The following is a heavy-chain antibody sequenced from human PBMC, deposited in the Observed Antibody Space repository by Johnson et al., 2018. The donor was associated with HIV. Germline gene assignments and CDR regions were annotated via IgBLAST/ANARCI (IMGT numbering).Heavy chain of an antibody. CDR1: GFRFNIYW. V-gene: IGHV3-7*02. CDR2: IKQDGSSA. CDR3: ARVKQQVVRVGSDAFDI. J-gene: IGHJ3*02. D-gene: IGHD6-13*01. Sequence: VQLVESGGGLVQPGGSLRLSCVASGFRFNIYWMSWVRQAPGTGLEWVANIKQDGSSAFYVDSVKGRFTISRDNSEKSLSLKMNSLRADDTAVYYCARVKQQVVRVGSDAFDIWGQGTMVTVSS.